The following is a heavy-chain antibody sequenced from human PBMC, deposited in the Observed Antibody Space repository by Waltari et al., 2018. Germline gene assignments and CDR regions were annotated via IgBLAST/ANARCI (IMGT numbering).Heavy chain of an antibody. CDR3: ARGLGRPGWAWLSGAFDI. Sequence: QVQLQESGPGLVKPSQTLSLTCTVSGGSFSSGDYYCRCIRQPPGKGLEWIGYIYYSGSTYQNPSLKSRVTISVDTSKNQFSLKLSSVTAADTAVYYCARGLGRPGWAWLSGAFDIWGQGTMVTVSS. D-gene: IGHD3-22*01. V-gene: IGHV4-30-4*01. CDR1: GGSFSSGDYY. J-gene: IGHJ3*02. CDR2: IYYSGST.